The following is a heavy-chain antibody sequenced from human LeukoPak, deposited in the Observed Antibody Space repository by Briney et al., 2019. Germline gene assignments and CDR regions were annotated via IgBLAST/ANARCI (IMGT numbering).Heavy chain of an antibody. CDR2: IYTSGST. Sequence: SETLSLTCTVSGGSISSGSYYWSWIRQPAGKGLEWIGRIYTSGSTNYNPSLKSRVTISVDTSKNQFSLKLSSVTAADTAVYYCARLRFLEWLPQEYYFDYWGQGTLVTVSS. J-gene: IGHJ4*02. D-gene: IGHD3-3*01. CDR1: GGSISSGSYY. CDR3: ARLRFLEWLPQEYYFDY. V-gene: IGHV4-61*02.